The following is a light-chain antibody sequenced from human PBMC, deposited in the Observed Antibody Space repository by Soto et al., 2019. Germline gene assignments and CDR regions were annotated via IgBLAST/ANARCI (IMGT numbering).Light chain of an antibody. CDR1: QSISSW. J-gene: IGKJ1*01. Sequence: MQMTQSPSTLSASVGARVTITCRASQSISSWLAWYQQKPGKPPKLLIYKASTLKSGVPSRFSGSGSGTEFTLTISSLQPDDFATYYCQQYKSYSLTFGQGTKVDI. V-gene: IGKV1-5*03. CDR2: KAS. CDR3: QQYKSYSLT.